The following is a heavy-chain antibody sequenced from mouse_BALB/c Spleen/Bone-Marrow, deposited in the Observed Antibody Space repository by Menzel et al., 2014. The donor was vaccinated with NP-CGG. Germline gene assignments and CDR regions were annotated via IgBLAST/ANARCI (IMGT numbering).Heavy chain of an antibody. V-gene: IGHV1S29*02. J-gene: IGHJ3*01. CDR2: INPYNDGT. Sequence: EVQLVESGPELVGPGASVKISCKASGYTFTDYNMHWVKQSHGRSLEWIGYINPYNDGTKYNEKFKGKATLTSDKSSSTAYMELSSLTSEDSAVYYCARNYRYDGFAYWGQGTRVTVSA. D-gene: IGHD2-14*01. CDR3: ARNYRYDGFAY. CDR1: GYTFTDYN.